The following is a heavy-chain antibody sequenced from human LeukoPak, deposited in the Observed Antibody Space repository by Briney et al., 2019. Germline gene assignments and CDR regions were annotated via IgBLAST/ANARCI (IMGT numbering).Heavy chain of an antibody. J-gene: IGHJ3*02. CDR3: ARGEAVAGPENAFDI. D-gene: IGHD6-19*01. CDR2: ISSSSSYT. Sequence: GGSLRLSCAASGFTFSDYYMSWIRQAPGKGLEWDSYISSSSSYTTYADSVKSRFTISRDNTNNILYMQMNSQRAEDTAVYYCARGEAVAGPENAFDIWGQGTMVTVSS. V-gene: IGHV3-11*06. CDR1: GFTFSDYY.